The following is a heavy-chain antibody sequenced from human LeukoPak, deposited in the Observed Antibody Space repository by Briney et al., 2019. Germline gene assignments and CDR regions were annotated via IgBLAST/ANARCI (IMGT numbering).Heavy chain of an antibody. CDR2: IRYDGSNK. CDR1: GFTFSSYG. Sequence: GGSLRLSCAASGFTFSSYGMHWVRQAPGKGLEWVAFIRYDGSNKYYADSVKGRFTISRDNAKNSLYLQMNSLRVEDTAVYYCARAPYDILTGYSGYFDYWGQGTLVTVSS. D-gene: IGHD3-9*01. V-gene: IGHV3-30*02. CDR3: ARAPYDILTGYSGYFDY. J-gene: IGHJ4*02.